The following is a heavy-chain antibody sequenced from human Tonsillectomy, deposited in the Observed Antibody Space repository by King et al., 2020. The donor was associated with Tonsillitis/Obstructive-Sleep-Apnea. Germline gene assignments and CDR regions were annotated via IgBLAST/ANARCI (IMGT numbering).Heavy chain of an antibody. CDR1: GGTFSSYA. J-gene: IGHJ6*03. D-gene: IGHD2-2*01. Sequence: QLVQSWAEVKKPGSSVKVSCKASGGTFSSYAISWVRQAPGQGLDGMGGIIPIFGLVNYAQKFQGRGTITADESTSIAYMERSSLRSEDTAVYYFARGGVVPAAIPYYYYYYMDVWGKGTTVTVSS. CDR2: IIPIFGLV. V-gene: IGHV1-69*12. CDR3: ARGGVVPAAIPYYYYYYMDV.